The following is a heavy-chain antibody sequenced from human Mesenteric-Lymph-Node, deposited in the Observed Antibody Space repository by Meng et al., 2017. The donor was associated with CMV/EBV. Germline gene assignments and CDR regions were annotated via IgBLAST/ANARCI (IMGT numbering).Heavy chain of an antibody. CDR1: TSYG. CDR3: ARGGIVVVPAAKMTTVTSADN. D-gene: IGHD2-2*01. CDR2: ISAYNGNT. Sequence: TSYGISWVRQAPGQGLEWMGWISAYNGNTNYAQKLQGRVTMTTDTSTSTAYMELRSLRSDDTAVYYCARGGIVVVPAAKMTTVTSADNWGQGTLVTVSS. V-gene: IGHV1-18*01. J-gene: IGHJ4*02.